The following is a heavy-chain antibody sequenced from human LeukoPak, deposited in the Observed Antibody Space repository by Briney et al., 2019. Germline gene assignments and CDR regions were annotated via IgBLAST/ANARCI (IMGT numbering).Heavy chain of an antibody. CDR1: GFTFSSYW. CDR3: STTSGY. V-gene: IGHV3-74*01. D-gene: IGHD2-2*01. CDR2: IDNDGSST. Sequence: GGSLRLSCAASGFTFSSYWMHWVRQAPGKGLVWVSRIDNDGSSTIYADSVKGRFTISRDNAMNTLYLQMNSLRGDDTAVYYCSTTSGYWGQGTLVTVSS. J-gene: IGHJ4*02.